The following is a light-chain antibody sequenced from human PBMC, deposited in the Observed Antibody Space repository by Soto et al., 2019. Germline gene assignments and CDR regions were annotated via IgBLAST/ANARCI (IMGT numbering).Light chain of an antibody. CDR2: GAS. V-gene: IGKV3-15*01. CDR3: QQYNNWPRT. J-gene: IGKJ1*01. Sequence: ILVAQSAANLSVSPGERATLPCRASQSVSSNLAWYQQTTGQAPRILIYGASTRATGIPARFSGSGSGTEFTLTISRLQSEDVEVYYCQQYNNWPRTFGQGTKVDIK. CDR1: QSVSSN.